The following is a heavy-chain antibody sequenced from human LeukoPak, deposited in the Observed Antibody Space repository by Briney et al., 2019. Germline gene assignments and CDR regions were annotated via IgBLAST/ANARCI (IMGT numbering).Heavy chain of an antibody. CDR2: IGSSGDFI. V-gene: IGHV3-21*01. CDR3: ARETIPLSVPDGSGSYYYYYYIDV. D-gene: IGHD3-22*01. Sequence: KPGGSLRLSCAASGFTFSDYSLNWVRQAPGKGLEWVSSIGSSGDFIYYADSVKGRFTISRDNAKKSLFLEMNSLRAEDTALYFCARETIPLSVPDGSGSYYYYYYIDVWGKGTTVTVSS. J-gene: IGHJ6*03. CDR1: GFTFSDYS.